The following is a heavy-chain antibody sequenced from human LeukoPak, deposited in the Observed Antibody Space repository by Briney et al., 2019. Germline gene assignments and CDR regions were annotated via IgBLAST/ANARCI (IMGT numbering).Heavy chain of an antibody. Sequence: WEPLSLTCAVYGGSFSGYYWSWIRQPPGKGLEWIGDIYHSGSTNYTHSLKSRVTISIDTSKNKLSLKLSSVTAADTAVYYCARSGVIMVRGVIIRRSSFDIWCQGTMVTVSS. J-gene: IGHJ3*02. CDR2: IYHSGST. CDR1: GGSFSGYY. D-gene: IGHD3-10*01. V-gene: IGHV4-34*01. CDR3: ARSGVIMVRGVIIRRSSFDI.